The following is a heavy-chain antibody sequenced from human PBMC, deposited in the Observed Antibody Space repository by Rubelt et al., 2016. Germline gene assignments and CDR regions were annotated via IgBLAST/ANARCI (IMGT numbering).Heavy chain of an antibody. D-gene: IGHD1-26*01. V-gene: IGHV3-11*04. CDR1: GGSISSSSYY. CDR3: ASSGKVGATFSFDY. Sequence: QLQLQESGPGLVKPSETLSLTCTVSGGSISSSSYYWGWIRQPPGKGLEWVSYISSSSSTIYYAYCGKGRFTSSRDNAKNSLYLQMNSRRAEDTAVYYCASSGKVGATFSFDYWGQGTLVTVSS. CDR2: ISSSSSTI. J-gene: IGHJ4*02.